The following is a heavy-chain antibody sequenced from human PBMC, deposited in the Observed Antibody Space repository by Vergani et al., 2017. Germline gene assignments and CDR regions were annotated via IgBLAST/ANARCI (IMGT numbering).Heavy chain of an antibody. CDR1: GFTFSSYG. J-gene: IGHJ4*02. Sequence: QVQLVESGGGVVQPGRSLRLSCAASGFTFSSYGMHWVRQAPGKGLEWVAVIWYDGSNKYYADSVKGRFTISRDNAKNSLYLQMNSLRAEDTAVYYCARDYGDYNTFDYWGQGTLVTVSS. CDR2: IWYDGSNK. V-gene: IGHV3-33*01. CDR3: ARDYGDYNTFDY. D-gene: IGHD4-17*01.